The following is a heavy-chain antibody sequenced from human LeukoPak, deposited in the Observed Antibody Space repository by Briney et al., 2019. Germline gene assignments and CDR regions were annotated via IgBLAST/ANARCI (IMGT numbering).Heavy chain of an antibody. D-gene: IGHD6-13*01. CDR1: GYTFTSYY. J-gene: IGHJ4*02. CDR3: ARSHSSWYFFDY. Sequence: GASVKVSCKASGYTFTSYYMHWVRQAPGQGLECMGIIDPRGGTTTYAQKFQGRVTMTRDTSTSTVYMELSGLRSEDTALYYCARSHSSWYFFDYWGQGTLVTVSS. CDR2: IDPRGGTT. V-gene: IGHV1-46*01.